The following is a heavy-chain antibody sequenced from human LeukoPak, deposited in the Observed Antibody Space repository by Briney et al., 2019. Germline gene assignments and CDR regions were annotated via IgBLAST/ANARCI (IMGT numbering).Heavy chain of an antibody. Sequence: PSETLSLTCTVSGGSISNKYWSWIRQPPGKGLEWIGYIYYSGGTNYNPSLKSRVTISVDTSKNQFSLKLSSVTAADTAVYYCARGVGSWYYYYYYMDVWGKGTTVTISS. D-gene: IGHD6-13*01. CDR3: ARGVGSWYYYYYYMDV. CDR1: GGSISNKY. J-gene: IGHJ6*03. CDR2: IYYSGGT. V-gene: IGHV4-59*01.